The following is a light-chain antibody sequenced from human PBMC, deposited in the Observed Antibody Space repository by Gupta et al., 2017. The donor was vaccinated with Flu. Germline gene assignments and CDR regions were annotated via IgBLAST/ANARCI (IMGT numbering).Light chain of an antibody. Sequence: DIQMTQSPSSLSASVGDRVTITCRASQSISSYLNWYQQKPGKAPKLLIYAASSLQSGVPSRFSGSGSGTDFTLTISSRQPEDFATYYCQQRYSTPRTFGQGTXVEIK. V-gene: IGKV1-39*01. CDR2: AAS. J-gene: IGKJ1*01. CDR3: QQRYSTPRT. CDR1: QSISSY.